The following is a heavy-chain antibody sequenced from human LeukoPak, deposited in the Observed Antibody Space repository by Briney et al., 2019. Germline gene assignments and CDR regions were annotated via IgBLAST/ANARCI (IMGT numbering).Heavy chain of an antibody. Sequence: PGGSLRLSCAASRFTFSSYAMNWVRQAPGKGLEWASSISRSSNYIYYADSVKGRFTISRDNAKNSLYLQMNSLRAEDTAVYYCARELTYSDYWGQGTLVTVSS. J-gene: IGHJ4*02. CDR1: RFTFSSYA. CDR2: ISRSSNYI. V-gene: IGHV3-21*01. CDR3: ARELTYSDY. D-gene: IGHD3-9*01.